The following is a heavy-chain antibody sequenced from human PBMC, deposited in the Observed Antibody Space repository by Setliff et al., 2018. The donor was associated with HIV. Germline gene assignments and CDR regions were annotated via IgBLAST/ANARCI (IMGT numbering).Heavy chain of an antibody. CDR3: AKMTPSYYFYMDA. D-gene: IGHD2-15*01. CDR2: INREETTE. J-gene: IGHJ6*03. CDR1: GFTFSTYS. V-gene: IGHV3-48*04. Sequence: GGSLRLSCAASGFTFSTYSMNWVRQAPGKGLEWISYINREETTEWYADSVKGRFTISRDNAKNSLYLQMHSLRAEDTAIYYCAKMTPSYYFYMDAWGNGTTVTVSS.